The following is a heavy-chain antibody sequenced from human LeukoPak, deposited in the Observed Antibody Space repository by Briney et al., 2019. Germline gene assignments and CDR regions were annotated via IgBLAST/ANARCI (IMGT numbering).Heavy chain of an antibody. V-gene: IGHV3-74*01. CDR2: ISNDGSGT. D-gene: IGHD5-24*01. J-gene: IGHJ4*02. Sequence: PGGSLRLSCAASGFSFSYYWMHWVRQAPGKGLVWVSRISNDGSGTSHADSVQGRFTISRDNSKNTLYLQMNSLRAEDTAVYYCAKSRDGYPGKHWGQGTLVTVSS. CDR3: AKSRDGYPGKH. CDR1: GFSFSYYW.